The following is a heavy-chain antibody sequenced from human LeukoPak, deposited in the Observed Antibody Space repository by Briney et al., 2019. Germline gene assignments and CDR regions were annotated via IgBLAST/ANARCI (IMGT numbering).Heavy chain of an antibody. CDR3: AKGSVIDY. D-gene: IGHD3-16*02. J-gene: IGHJ4*02. Sequence: PGGSLRLSCAASGFDFSTYAINWVRQAPGKGLEWVSSISTMSNYIFYGDSVKGRFTISRDNAKNSVYLQMNSLRAEDTAVYYCAKGSVIDYWGQGTRVTVSS. CDR2: ISTMSNYI. V-gene: IGHV3-21*04. CDR1: GFDFSTYA.